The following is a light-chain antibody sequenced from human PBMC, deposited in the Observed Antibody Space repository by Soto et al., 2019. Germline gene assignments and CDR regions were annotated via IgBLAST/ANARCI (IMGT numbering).Light chain of an antibody. Sequence: EIVLTQSPATLSLSPGERATLSCRASQSVSSYLAWYQQKPGQAPRLLIYDASNRATGIPARFSGGGSGTDFTLTISSLEPEEFAIYYCQQRSNWPQVTFGGGTKVEIK. CDR1: QSVSSY. V-gene: IGKV3-11*01. CDR2: DAS. J-gene: IGKJ4*01. CDR3: QQRSNWPQVT.